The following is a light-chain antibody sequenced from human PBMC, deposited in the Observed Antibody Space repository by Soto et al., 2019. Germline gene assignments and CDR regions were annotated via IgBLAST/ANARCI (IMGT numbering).Light chain of an antibody. CDR1: QSVSSY. CDR3: QQRSNWPLT. J-gene: IGKJ4*01. CDR2: DAS. Sequence: EIVLTQSPATLSLSPGERATLSCRASQSVSSYLAWYQQKPGQAPRLLIYDASNKATGFPGRFSGSGSGTDFTLTISSLEPEDFAVYYCQQRSNWPLTFGGGTKVEIK. V-gene: IGKV3-11*01.